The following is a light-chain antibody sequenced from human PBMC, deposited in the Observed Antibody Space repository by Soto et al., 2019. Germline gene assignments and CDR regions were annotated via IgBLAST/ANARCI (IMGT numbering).Light chain of an antibody. CDR1: SSNIGDYN. CDR2: SNN. V-gene: IGLV1-44*01. CDR3: LVWDDKLDAFV. Sequence: QSVLTQPPSASGTPGQRVTISCSGSSSNIGDYNVNWYQQLPGTAPKLLIYSNNQRASGVPDRLSGSKSGTSASLAIRRLQSEDEADYYGLVWDDKLDAFVFGSGTKLTVL. J-gene: IGLJ1*01.